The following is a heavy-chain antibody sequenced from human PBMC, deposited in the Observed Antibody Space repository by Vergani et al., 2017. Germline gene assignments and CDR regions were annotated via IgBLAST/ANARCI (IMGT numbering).Heavy chain of an antibody. J-gene: IGHJ4*02. CDR2: IRSLSSYI. D-gene: IGHD5-12*01. CDR1: GFTFSSYS. CDR3: ARDGYSGYDFPFDY. Sequence: EVQLVESGGGLVKPGGSLRLSYAASGFTFSSYSMNWVRQAPGKGLEWVSSIRSLSSYIYYADSVKGRFTISRDNAKNSLYLQMNSLRAEDTAVYYCARDGYSGYDFPFDYWGQGTLVTVSS. V-gene: IGHV3-21*01.